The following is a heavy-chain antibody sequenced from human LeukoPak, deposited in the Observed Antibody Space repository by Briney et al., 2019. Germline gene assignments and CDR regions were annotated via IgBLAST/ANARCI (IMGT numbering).Heavy chain of an antibody. CDR1: GFTFSSYA. CDR3: TRTFYLDSSSYFYF. CDR2: IYSGGST. V-gene: IGHV3-66*01. J-gene: IGHJ4*02. Sequence: GGSLRLSCAASGFTFSSYAMNWVRQAPGKGLEWVSLIYSGGSTYYADSVKGRFTISRDNSKNTLYLQMNSLRAEDTAVYYCTRTFYLDSSSYFYFWGLGTLVTVSS. D-gene: IGHD3-22*01.